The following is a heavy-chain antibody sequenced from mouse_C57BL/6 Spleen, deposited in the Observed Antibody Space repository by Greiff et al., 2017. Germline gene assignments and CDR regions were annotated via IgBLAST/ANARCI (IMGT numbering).Heavy chain of an antibody. CDR3: ARSLGLGYWYFDV. Sequence: EVKLMESGPELVKPGASVKISCKASGYSFTDYNMNWVKQSNGKSLEWIGVINPNYGTTSYNQKFKGKATLTVDQSSSQAYMQLNSLTSEDSAVYYCARSLGLGYWYFDVWGTGTTVTVSS. CDR2: INPNYGTT. J-gene: IGHJ1*03. D-gene: IGHD3-3*01. V-gene: IGHV1-39*01. CDR1: GYSFTDYN.